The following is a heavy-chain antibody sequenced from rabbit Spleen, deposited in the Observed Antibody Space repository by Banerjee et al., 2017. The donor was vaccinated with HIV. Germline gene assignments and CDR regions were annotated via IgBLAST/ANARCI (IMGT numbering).Heavy chain of an antibody. D-gene: IGHD1-1*01. J-gene: IGHJ4*01. CDR2: IAAGSGGTT. V-gene: IGHV1S40*01. Sequence: QSLEESGGDLVKPGTSLTLTCTASGFSFISGYYMCWVRQAPGKGLEWIACIAAGSGGTTYYANWAKGRFTISKTSSTTVTLQMTSLTAADTATYFCARDGSGGISYYFNLWGPGTLVTVS. CDR1: GFSFISGYY. CDR3: ARDGSGGISYYFNL.